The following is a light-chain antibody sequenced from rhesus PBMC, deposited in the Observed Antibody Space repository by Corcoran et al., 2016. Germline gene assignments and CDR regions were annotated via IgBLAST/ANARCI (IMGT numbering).Light chain of an antibody. J-gene: IGKJ4*01. CDR2: AAS. CDR3: LQHNSYPLT. V-gene: IGKV1-28*02. Sequence: DIQMNQSPSSLSASVGDTVTITCRASQGISSFLNWFQQKSGKAPNPLIYAASSLESGVPSRFSGVGTGTEFTLTIRNLQPDDFATYYYLQHNSYPLTFSGGTKVEIK. CDR1: QGISSF.